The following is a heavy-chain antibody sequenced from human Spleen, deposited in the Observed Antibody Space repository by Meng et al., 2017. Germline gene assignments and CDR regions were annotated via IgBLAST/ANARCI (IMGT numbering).Heavy chain of an antibody. CDR1: GFIFSDYY. V-gene: IGHV3-72*01. Sequence: VKVVGSGGGLVQPGWSLRLSCVASGFIFSDYYMDWVRQAPGKGLEWVGRIRNKVNSYSTEYASSVKGRFTISRDDSKSLYLQMNSLKTEDTAVYYCTRVPALHEGVDYWGQGTLVTVSS. CDR3: TRVPALHEGVDY. D-gene: IGHD5-24*01. CDR2: IRNKVNSYST. J-gene: IGHJ4*02.